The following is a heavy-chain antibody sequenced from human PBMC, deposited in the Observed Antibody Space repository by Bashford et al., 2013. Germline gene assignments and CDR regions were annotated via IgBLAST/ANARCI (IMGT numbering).Heavy chain of an antibody. Sequence: VASVKVSCKASGYTFTTYDIIWVRQASGKGLEWLGWMNPSTGDTGLAQKFQGRVTLTRDTSTSTAYMELSGLRSEDTANYFCARGYSSGWLLHWGQGTLVTVSS. CDR1: GYTFTTYD. J-gene: IGHJ4*02. V-gene: IGHV1-8*01. CDR2: MNPSTGDT. CDR3: ARGYSSGWLLH. D-gene: IGHD6-19*01.